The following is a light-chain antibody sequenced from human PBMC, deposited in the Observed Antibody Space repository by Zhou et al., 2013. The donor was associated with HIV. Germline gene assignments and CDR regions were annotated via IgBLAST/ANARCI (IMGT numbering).Light chain of an antibody. CDR3: QQTHSPPPT. CDR1: QGISSY. CDR2: AAS. V-gene: IGKV1-8*01. Sequence: AIRMTQSPSSFSASTGDRVTITCRASQGISSYLAWYQQKPGKAPKLLIYAASTLQSGVPSRFSGSGSGTDFTLTISCLQSEDFATYFCQQTHSPPPTFGQGTKVEIK. J-gene: IGKJ2*01.